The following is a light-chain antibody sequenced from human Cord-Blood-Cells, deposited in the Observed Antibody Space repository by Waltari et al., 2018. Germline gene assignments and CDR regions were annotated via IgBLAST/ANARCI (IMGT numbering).Light chain of an antibody. CDR3: QQYYSLPYT. V-gene: IGKV1D-8*01. CDR2: AAS. J-gene: IGKJ2*01. Sequence: VIWMTQSPSLLSASTGDSVTNGCRMSNGISRYLAWYQQKPEKAPELLIYAASTVQSGVPSRFSGSGSATDFTLTIRCLQSEDLATYYWQQYYSLPYTGGQGTKLEIK. CDR1: NGISRY.